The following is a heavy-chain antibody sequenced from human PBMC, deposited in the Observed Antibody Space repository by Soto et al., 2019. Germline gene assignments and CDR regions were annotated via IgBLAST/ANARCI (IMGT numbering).Heavy chain of an antibody. CDR2: ISWNSGSI. D-gene: IGHD4-17*01. CDR3: AQAHRSTVSNFDY. Sequence: EVQLVESGGGLVQPGRSLRLSCAASGFTFDDYAMHWVRQAPGKGLEWVSGISWNSGSIGYEDDVKGRFTISRDNAKNSLYLQMNSLRAEDTALYYCAQAHRSTVSNFDYWGQGTLVTVSS. J-gene: IGHJ4*02. V-gene: IGHV3-9*01. CDR1: GFTFDDYA.